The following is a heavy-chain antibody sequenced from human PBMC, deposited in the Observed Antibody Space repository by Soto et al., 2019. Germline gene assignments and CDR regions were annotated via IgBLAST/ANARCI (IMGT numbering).Heavy chain of an antibody. CDR2: MNPNSGNT. Sequence: GASVKVSCKASGYTFTSYDINWVRQATGQGLEWMGWMNPNSGNTGYAQKFQGRVTMTRNTSISTAYMELSSLGSEDTAVYYCARLSYDFWSGYYPTNWFDPWGPGTLVTVSS. V-gene: IGHV1-8*01. D-gene: IGHD3-3*01. J-gene: IGHJ5*02. CDR3: ARLSYDFWSGYYPTNWFDP. CDR1: GYTFTSYD.